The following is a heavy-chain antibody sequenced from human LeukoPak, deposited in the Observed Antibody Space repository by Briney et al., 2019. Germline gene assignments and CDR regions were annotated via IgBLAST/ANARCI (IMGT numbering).Heavy chain of an antibody. Sequence: ASVKVSCKASGYTFTGYYMHWVRQAPGQGLEWMGWINPNSGGTNYAQKFQGRVTMTRDTSISTAYMELSRLRSDDTAVYYCARVPGDDYYCDHWGQGTLVTVSS. CDR2: INPNSGGT. CDR1: GYTFTGYY. V-gene: IGHV1-2*02. J-gene: IGHJ4*02. D-gene: IGHD7-27*01. CDR3: ARVPGDDYYCDH.